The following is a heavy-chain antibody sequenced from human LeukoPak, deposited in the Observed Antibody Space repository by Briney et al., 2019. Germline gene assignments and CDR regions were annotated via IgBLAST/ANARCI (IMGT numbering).Heavy chain of an antibody. V-gene: IGHV3-43*01. CDR1: GFTVSSNY. J-gene: IGHJ4*02. D-gene: IGHD6-13*01. Sequence: GGSLRLSCAASGFTVSSNYMSWVRQAPGKGLEWVSLISWDGGSTYYADSVKGRFTISRDNSKNSPYLQMNSLRTEDTALYYCAKDRAATTTGFDYWGQGTLVTVSS. CDR3: AKDRAATTTGFDY. CDR2: ISWDGGST.